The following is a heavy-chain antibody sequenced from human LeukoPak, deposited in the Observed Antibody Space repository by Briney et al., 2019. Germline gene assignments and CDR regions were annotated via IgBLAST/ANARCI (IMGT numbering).Heavy chain of an antibody. CDR3: ARPIAPSSGYYYYMDV. CDR2: IYYSGST. J-gene: IGHJ6*03. CDR1: GGSISRYY. D-gene: IGHD6-6*01. Sequence: SETLSLTCTVSGGSISRYYWSWIRQPPGKGQEWIGYIYYSGSTNYNPSLESRVTISVDTSKNQFSLKLSSVTAADTAVYYCARPIAPSSGYYYYMDVWGKGTTVTVSS. V-gene: IGHV4-59*01.